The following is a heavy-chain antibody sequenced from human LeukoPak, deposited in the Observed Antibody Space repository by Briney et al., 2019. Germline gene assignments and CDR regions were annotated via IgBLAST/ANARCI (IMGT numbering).Heavy chain of an antibody. CDR3: ARAYVDTAMVTGYYYYMDV. D-gene: IGHD5-18*01. J-gene: IGHJ6*03. V-gene: IGHV4-59*01. CDR1: GGSISIYY. Sequence: SETLSLTCTVSGGSISIYYWSWIRQPPGKGLEWIGYIYYSGSTNYNPSLKSRVTISVDTSKNQFSLKLSSVTAADTAVYYCARAYVDTAMVTGYYYYMDVWGKGTTVTVSS. CDR2: IYYSGST.